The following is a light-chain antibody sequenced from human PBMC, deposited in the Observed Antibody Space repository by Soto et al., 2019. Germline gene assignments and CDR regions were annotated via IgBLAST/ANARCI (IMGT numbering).Light chain of an antibody. CDR2: SHN. V-gene: IGLV1-47*02. CDR1: SSNIGRNY. J-gene: IGLJ2*01. CDR3: ATWDDDVSGVV. Sequence: QSVLPQTPSVSGTPGQTVTISCSGSSSNIGRNYVCWYQQLPGAAPKLLMYSHNIRPSGVPDRFSASTSGTSASLVISGLRSEDEADYHCATWDDDVSGVVFGGGTKVTVL.